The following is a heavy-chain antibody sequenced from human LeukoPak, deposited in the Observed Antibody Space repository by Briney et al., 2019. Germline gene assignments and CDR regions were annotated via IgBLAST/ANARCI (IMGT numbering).Heavy chain of an antibody. D-gene: IGHD6-13*01. V-gene: IGHV4-59*01. CDR1: GGSISSYY. Sequence: SETLSLTRTVSGGSISSYYWSWIRQPPGKGLEWIGYIYYSGSTNYNPSLKSRVTISVDTSKNQFSLKLSSVTAADTAVYYCARAVQQLALYYYYYMDVWGKGTTVTVSS. CDR2: IYYSGST. CDR3: ARAVQQLALYYYYYMDV. J-gene: IGHJ6*03.